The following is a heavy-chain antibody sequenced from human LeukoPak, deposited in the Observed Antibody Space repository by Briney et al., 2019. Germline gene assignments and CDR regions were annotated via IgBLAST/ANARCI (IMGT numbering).Heavy chain of an antibody. CDR1: GFSFSNYG. Sequence: PGGTLRLSCAASGFSFSNYGMSWVRQAPGKGLEWVAGVSGSGKSTYYADSVKGRFTISRDNSKNTLYLQMNSLKVDDTAMYYCAKVRGVLDWFDPWGQGTLVTVSS. CDR2: VSGSGKST. V-gene: IGHV3-23*01. J-gene: IGHJ5*02. D-gene: IGHD3-10*01. CDR3: AKVRGVLDWFDP.